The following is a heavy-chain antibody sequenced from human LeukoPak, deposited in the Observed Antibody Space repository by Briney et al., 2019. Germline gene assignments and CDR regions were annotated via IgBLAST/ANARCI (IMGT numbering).Heavy chain of an antibody. Sequence: PGGSLRISCAASGFTFANYATSWVRQAPGKGLEWVSGISGYGDSKYYAASVNGRFTISRDNSKNTLYLQMNSLGAEDTAVYYCAKARTDMFSLSWFDYWGQGTLVTVSP. D-gene: IGHD3-10*02. CDR3: AKARTDMFSLSWFDY. CDR2: ISGYGDSK. CDR1: GFTFANYA. V-gene: IGHV3-23*01. J-gene: IGHJ4*02.